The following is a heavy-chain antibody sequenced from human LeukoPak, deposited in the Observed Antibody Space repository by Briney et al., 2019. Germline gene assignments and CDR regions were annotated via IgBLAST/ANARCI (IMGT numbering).Heavy chain of an antibody. CDR2: IYTSGST. D-gene: IGHD1-1*01. CDR3: ARGDDPYYYGMDV. Sequence: SETLSLACTVSGGSISSGSFFWGWIRQPAGKGLEWIGRIYTSGSTNYNPSLKSRVTISVDTSKNQFSLKLSSVTAADTAVYYCARGDDPYYYGMDVWGQGTTVTVSS. CDR1: GGSISSGSFF. V-gene: IGHV4-61*02. J-gene: IGHJ6*02.